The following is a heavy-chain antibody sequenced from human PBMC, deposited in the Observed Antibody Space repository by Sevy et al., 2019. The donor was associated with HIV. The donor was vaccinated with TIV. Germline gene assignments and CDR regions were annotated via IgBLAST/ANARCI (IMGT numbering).Heavy chain of an antibody. CDR3: VKDPLISLGADLFDY. Sequence: GGSLRLSCATSGFTFSNYWMTWVRQAPGKGLEWVANIKQDGSEKYYVDSVKGRFTISRDNSKNTLYLQLSSLRTEDTALYYCVKDPLISLGADLFDYWGQGTLVTVSS. CDR1: GFTFSNYW. J-gene: IGHJ4*02. V-gene: IGHV3-7*01. D-gene: IGHD7-27*01. CDR2: IKQDGSEK.